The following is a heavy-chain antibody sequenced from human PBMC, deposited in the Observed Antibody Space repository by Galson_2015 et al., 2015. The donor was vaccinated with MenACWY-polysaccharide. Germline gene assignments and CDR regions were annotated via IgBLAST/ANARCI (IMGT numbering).Heavy chain of an antibody. J-gene: IGHJ4*02. Sequence: LRLSCAASGFTFSRHAMHWVRQAPGKGLEWAAVISTDGRDKYHADSVKGRFTISRDNSKNTLYLQMISLRAEDTAVYYCAKDRDVGGADYYFDYWGQGTLVTVSS. CDR1: GFTFSRHA. CDR3: AKDRDVGGADYYFDY. CDR2: ISTDGRDK. D-gene: IGHD1-26*01. V-gene: IGHV3-30*04.